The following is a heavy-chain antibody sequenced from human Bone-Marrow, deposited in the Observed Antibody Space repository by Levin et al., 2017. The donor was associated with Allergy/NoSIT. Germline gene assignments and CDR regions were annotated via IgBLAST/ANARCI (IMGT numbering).Heavy chain of an antibody. CDR1: GNRYTTHW. Sequence: HGESLKISCTGFGNRYTTHWIGWVRQMPGRGLEWMGIIELGDSETRYSPSFQGRVTISVDKSISAAYAQWTSLKASDTAMYYCAGSGSSGWSPDYWGQGTLVTVSS. CDR3: AGSGSSGWSPDY. D-gene: IGHD6-19*01. V-gene: IGHV5-51*01. J-gene: IGHJ4*02. CDR2: IELGDSET.